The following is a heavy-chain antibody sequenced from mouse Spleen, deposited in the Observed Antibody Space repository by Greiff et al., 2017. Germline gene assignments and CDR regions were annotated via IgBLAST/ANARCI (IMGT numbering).Heavy chain of an antibody. CDR1: GFTFSSYA. J-gene: IGHJ1*01. Sequence: EVKLVESGGGLVKPGGSLKLSCAASGFTFSSYAMSWVRQTPEKRLEWVATISSGGSYTYYPDSVKGRFTISRDNAKNTLYLQMSSLRSEDTAMYYCARQSGKRWYFDVWGAGTTVTVSS. D-gene: IGHD1-3*01. V-gene: IGHV5-9-3*01. CDR2: ISSGGSYT. CDR3: ARQSGKRWYFDV.